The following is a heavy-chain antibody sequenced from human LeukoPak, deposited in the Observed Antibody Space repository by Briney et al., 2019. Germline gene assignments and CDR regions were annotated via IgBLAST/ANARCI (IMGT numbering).Heavy chain of an antibody. V-gene: IGHV4-59*01. J-gene: IGHJ5*02. D-gene: IGHD6-25*01. CDR3: ARDRLLGWFDP. CDR1: GGSISSYY. Sequence: PSETLSLTCTVSGGSISSYYWSWIRQPPGKGLEWIGYICYSGSTNYNPSLKSRVTISVDTSKNQFSLKLSSVTAADTAVYYCARDRLLGWFDPWGQGTLVTVSS. CDR2: ICYSGST.